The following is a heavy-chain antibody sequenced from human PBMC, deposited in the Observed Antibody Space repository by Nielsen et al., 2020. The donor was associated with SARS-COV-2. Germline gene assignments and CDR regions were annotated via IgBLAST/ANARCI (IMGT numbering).Heavy chain of an antibody. CDR2: ISYSGST. CDR3: ARFLRGNSARYLDY. Sequence: SETLSLTCTVPGGSITSYYWSWIRQPPGKGLEWIGYISYSGSTTYNPSLKSRVTISADTSKNHFSLNPSSVTAADTALYYCARFLRGNSARYLDYWGQGTLVTVSS. D-gene: IGHD4-23*01. V-gene: IGHV4-59*08. J-gene: IGHJ4*02. CDR1: GGSITSYY.